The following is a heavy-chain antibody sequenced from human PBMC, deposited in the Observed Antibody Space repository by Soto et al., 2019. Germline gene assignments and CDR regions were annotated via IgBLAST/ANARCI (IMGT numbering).Heavy chain of an antibody. CDR3: ARDLGVRGVIIGPDYYYGMDV. V-gene: IGHV3-23*01. CDR2: ISGSSGDT. Sequence: SLRLSCAASGFTFSSYAMIWVRQAPAKGLEWVSVISGSSGDTYYADSVKGRFTISRDNSKNTLYLQMNSLRAEDTAVYYCARDLGVRGVIIGPDYYYGMDVWGQGTTVTVSS. D-gene: IGHD3-10*01. CDR1: GFTFSSYA. J-gene: IGHJ6*02.